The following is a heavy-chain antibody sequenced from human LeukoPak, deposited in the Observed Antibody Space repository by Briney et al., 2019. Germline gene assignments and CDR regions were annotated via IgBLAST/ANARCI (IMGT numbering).Heavy chain of an antibody. D-gene: IGHD1-26*01. CDR3: AREPKQVIREFDY. CDR2: IRSNSEDI. V-gene: IGHV1-2*06. Sequence: ASVKVSCKASGYTFSDDYMHWVRQAPGQGLEWMGRIRSNSEDIQYAQKFQGRVTMTWDTSTSTAYMELTRLTSDDTAVYYCAREPKQVIREFDYWGQGTLVTVSS. J-gene: IGHJ4*02. CDR1: GYTFSDDY.